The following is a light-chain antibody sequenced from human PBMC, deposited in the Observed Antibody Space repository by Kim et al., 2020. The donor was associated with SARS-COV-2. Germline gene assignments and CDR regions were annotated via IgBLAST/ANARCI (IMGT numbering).Light chain of an antibody. CDR3: QQYNNWLFT. CDR2: SSS. CDR1: QTVRTN. V-gene: IGKV3-15*01. Sequence: EIVLTQSPASLSVSPGERATLSCRASQTVRTNLAWYQQKPGQPPRLIIYSSSTRATGVPVRFSGSGSGTEFTLTISSLQSEDYAVYYCQQYNNWLFTFGPGTKVDIK. J-gene: IGKJ3*01.